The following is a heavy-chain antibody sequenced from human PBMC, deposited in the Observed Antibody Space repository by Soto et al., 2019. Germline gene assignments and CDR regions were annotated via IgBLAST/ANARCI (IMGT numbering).Heavy chain of an antibody. V-gene: IGHV5-51*01. D-gene: IGHD2-2*01. CDR2: IYPSDSDI. CDR1: GYSFTIHW. Sequence: PGESLKISCNTSGYSFTIHWIAWVRQMPGKGLEWMGIIYPSDSDIRYRPSFQGQVTISVDKSISTAYLQWSSLKASDTATYYCARQDYSNYRGGMDVWGQGTTVTSP. CDR3: ARQDYSNYRGGMDV. J-gene: IGHJ6*02.